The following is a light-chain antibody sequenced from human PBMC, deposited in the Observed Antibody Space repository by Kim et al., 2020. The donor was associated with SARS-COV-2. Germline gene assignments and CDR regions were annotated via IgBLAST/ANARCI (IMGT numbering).Light chain of an antibody. CDR3: QSYDDSNQV. Sequence: GETVTISCTRSSGSIASTYVQWYQQRPGSAPTTVIYEDNQRPSGVPDRFSGSIDSSSNSASLTISGLKTEDEADYFCQSYDDSNQVFGGGTKLTVL. V-gene: IGLV6-57*03. CDR2: EDN. J-gene: IGLJ3*02. CDR1: SGSIASTY.